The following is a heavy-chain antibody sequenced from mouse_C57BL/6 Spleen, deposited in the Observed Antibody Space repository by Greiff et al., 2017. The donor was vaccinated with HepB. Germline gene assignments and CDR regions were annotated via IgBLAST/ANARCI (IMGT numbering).Heavy chain of an antibody. CDR3: ARSGYSNSFDY. Sequence: EVQLQESGGGLVKPGGPLKLSCAASGFTFSDYGMHWVRQAPEKGLEWVAYISSGSSTIYYADTVKGRFTISRDNAKNTLFLQMTSLRSEDTAMYYCARSGYSNSFDYWGQGTTLTVSS. D-gene: IGHD2-5*01. CDR2: ISSGSSTI. CDR1: GFTFSDYG. J-gene: IGHJ2*01. V-gene: IGHV5-17*01.